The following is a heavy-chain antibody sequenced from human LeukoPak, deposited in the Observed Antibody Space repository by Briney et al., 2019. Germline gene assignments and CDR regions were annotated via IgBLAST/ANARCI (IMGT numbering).Heavy chain of an antibody. J-gene: IGHJ6*03. CDR3: ARQVRYCSGGSCYFAYYMDV. V-gene: IGHV1-18*01. D-gene: IGHD2-15*01. CDR2: ISAYNGNT. CDR1: GYTFISSG. Sequence: ASVKVSCKASGYTFISSGISWVRQAPGQGLEWMGWISAYNGNTNYAQKVQDRVTMTTDTSTSTAYMELRSLRSDDTAVYYCARQVRYCSGGSCYFAYYMDVWGKGTTVTVSS.